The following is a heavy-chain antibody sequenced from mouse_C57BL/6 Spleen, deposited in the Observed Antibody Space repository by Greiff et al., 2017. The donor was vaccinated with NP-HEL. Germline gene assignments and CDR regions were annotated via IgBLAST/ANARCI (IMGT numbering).Heavy chain of an antibody. V-gene: IGHV1-22*01. J-gene: IGHJ4*01. CDR3: ARIYYYGSSHYYAMDY. CDR1: GYTFTDYN. CDR2: INPNNGGT. D-gene: IGHD1-1*01. Sequence: VQLQQSGPELVKPGASVKMSCKASGYTFTDYNMHWVKQSHGKSLEWIGYINPNNGGTSYNQKFKGKATLTVNKSSSTAYMELRSLTSEDSAVYYCARIYYYGSSHYYAMDYWGQGTSVTVSS.